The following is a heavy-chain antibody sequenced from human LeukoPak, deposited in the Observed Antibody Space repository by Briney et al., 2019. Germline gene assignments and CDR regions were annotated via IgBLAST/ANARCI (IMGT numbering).Heavy chain of an antibody. CDR3: ARGCTNGVCYVFFDY. Sequence: ASVKVSCKASGGTFSSYAISWVRQAPGQGLEWMGWISAYNGNTNYAQKLQGRVTMTTDTSTSTAYMELRSLRSDDTAVYYCARGCTNGVCYVFFDYWGQGTLVTVSS. J-gene: IGHJ4*02. V-gene: IGHV1-18*01. D-gene: IGHD2-8*01. CDR2: ISAYNGNT. CDR1: GGTFSSYA.